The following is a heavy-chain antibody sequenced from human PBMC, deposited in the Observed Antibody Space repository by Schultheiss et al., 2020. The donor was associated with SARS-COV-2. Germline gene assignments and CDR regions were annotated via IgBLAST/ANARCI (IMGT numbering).Heavy chain of an antibody. CDR3: AREDRSYYYYGMDV. CDR1: GGSISSGDNY. J-gene: IGHJ6*02. Sequence: SETLSLTCSVSGGSISSGDNYWSWIRQPPGKGLEWIGYIYYSGSTNYNPSLKSRVTISVDTSKNQFSLKLSSVTAADTAVYYCAREDRSYYYYGMDVWGQGTTVTVSS. CDR2: IYYSGST. V-gene: IGHV4-61*08.